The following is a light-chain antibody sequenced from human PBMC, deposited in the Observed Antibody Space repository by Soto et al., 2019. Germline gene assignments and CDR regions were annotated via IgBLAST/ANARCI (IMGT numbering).Light chain of an antibody. CDR1: QNLLHIDGYNY. CDR3: MQAVYTRT. CDR2: LGS. J-gene: IGKJ1*01. Sequence: IAVTQSPLSLSVTPGEPASISCRSSQNLLHIDGYNYLDWYLQKPGQSPQLLIFLGSYRASGVPDRFSGSGSGTDFTLRISGVEAEDVGVYYCMQAVYTRTFGPGTKVEIK. V-gene: IGKV2-28*01.